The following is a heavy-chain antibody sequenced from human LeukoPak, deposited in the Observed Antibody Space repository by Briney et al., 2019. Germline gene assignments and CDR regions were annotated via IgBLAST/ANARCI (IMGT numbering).Heavy chain of an antibody. Sequence: SETLSLTCTVSGGSISSGGYYWNWIRQHPGKGLEWIGYIYYSGSTYYNPPLKSRVTISVDTSNNQFSLKLSSVTAADTAVYYCARASDGLYYYYYGMDVWGQGTTVTVSS. CDR3: ARASDGLYYYYYGMDV. CDR1: GGSISSGGYY. J-gene: IGHJ6*02. D-gene: IGHD2-2*01. CDR2: IYYSGST. V-gene: IGHV4-31*03.